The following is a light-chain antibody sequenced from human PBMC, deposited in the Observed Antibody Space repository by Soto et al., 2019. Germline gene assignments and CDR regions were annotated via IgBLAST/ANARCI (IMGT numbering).Light chain of an antibody. Sequence: QSALTQPPSASGTPGQRVTISCSGSSFNVGGNTVNWYQQVTGTAPKLLINSNNQRPSGVPDRFSGSKSGTSASLAISGLQSEDEADYYCAAWDDRLNGVVFGGGTKV. J-gene: IGLJ2*01. V-gene: IGLV1-44*01. CDR3: AAWDDRLNGVV. CDR2: SNN. CDR1: SFNVGGNT.